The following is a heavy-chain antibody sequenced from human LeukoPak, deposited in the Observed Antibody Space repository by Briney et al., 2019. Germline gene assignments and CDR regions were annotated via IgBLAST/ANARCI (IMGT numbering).Heavy chain of an antibody. V-gene: IGHV4-59*01. J-gene: IGHJ4*02. Sequence: SETLSLTCTVSGGSISSYYWSWIRQPPGKGLEWIGYIYYSGSTNYNPSLKSRVTISVDTSKNQFSLKLTSVTAADTAVYYCARDPGTMYYFDYWGQGTLVTVSS. CDR1: GGSISSYY. CDR3: ARDPGTMYYFDY. CDR2: IYYSGST. D-gene: IGHD1/OR15-1a*01.